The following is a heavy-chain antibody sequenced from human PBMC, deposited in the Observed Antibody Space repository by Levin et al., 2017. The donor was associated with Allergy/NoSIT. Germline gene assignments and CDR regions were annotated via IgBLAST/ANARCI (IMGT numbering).Heavy chain of an antibody. J-gene: IGHJ5*02. CDR3: ATLGGLSTCCSRPSCLGWFDA. V-gene: IGHV3-23*01. CDR2: ISDSGAT. Sequence: GGSLRLSCAASGFKFSSYAMSWVRQARGKGLEWVSGISDSGATYYADSVKGRFTISRDNSKNTLYLQITGVGVEGTAVYYCATLGGLSTCCSRPSCLGWFDAWGRGTVVTVSS. D-gene: IGHD2-2*01. CDR1: GFKFSSYA.